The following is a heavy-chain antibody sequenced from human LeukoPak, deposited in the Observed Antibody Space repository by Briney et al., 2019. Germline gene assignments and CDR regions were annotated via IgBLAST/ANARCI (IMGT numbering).Heavy chain of an antibody. CDR2: INPSGGST. J-gene: IGHJ4*02. V-gene: IGHV1-46*01. D-gene: IGHD3-10*01. Sequence: GASVKVSCKASGYTFTSYYMHWVRQAPGEGLEWMGIINPSGGSTSYAQKFQGRVTMTRDMSTSTAYMELRSLRSDDTAVYYCAREYGRFGVYYFDYWGQGTLVTVSS. CDR1: GYTFTSYY. CDR3: AREYGRFGVYYFDY.